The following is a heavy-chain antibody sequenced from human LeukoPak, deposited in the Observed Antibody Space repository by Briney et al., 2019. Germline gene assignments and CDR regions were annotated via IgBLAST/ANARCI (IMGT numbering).Heavy chain of an antibody. J-gene: IGHJ4*02. CDR2: IYHSGST. Sequence: SETLSLTCTVSGGSISSYYWSWIRQPPGKGLEWIGYIYHSGSTYYNPSLKSRVTISVDRSKNQFSLKLSSVTAADTAVYYCARGEFSGRFGQDMVRGVITPFDYWGQGTLVTVSS. CDR3: ARGEFSGRFGQDMVRGVITPFDY. CDR1: GGSISSYY. V-gene: IGHV4-59*12. D-gene: IGHD3-10*01.